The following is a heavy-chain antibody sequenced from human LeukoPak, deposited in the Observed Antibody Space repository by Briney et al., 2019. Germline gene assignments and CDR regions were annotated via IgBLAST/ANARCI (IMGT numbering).Heavy chain of an antibody. J-gene: IGHJ3*02. D-gene: IGHD3-16*02. CDR2: INHSGST. CDR3: ARGLRDDYVWGSYRFNAFDI. CDR1: GGSFSGYY. V-gene: IGHV4-34*01. Sequence: SETLSLTCAVYGGSFSGYYWSWIRQPPGKGLEWIGEINHSGSTNYNPSLKSRVTISVDTSKNQFSLKLSSVTAADTAVYYCARGLRDDYVWGSYRFNAFDIWGQGTMVTVSS.